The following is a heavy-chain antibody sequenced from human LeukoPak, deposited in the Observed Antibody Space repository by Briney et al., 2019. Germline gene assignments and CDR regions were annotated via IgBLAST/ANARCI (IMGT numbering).Heavy chain of an antibody. Sequence: GGSLRLSCAASGFTFSSYAMHWVRQAPGKGLEWVAVISYDGSNKCYADSVKGRFTISRDNSKNTLYLQMNSLRAEDTAVYYCASALDYGDYVDYWGQGTLVTVSS. CDR2: ISYDGSNK. D-gene: IGHD4-17*01. V-gene: IGHV3-30*04. CDR3: ASALDYGDYVDY. CDR1: GFTFSSYA. J-gene: IGHJ4*02.